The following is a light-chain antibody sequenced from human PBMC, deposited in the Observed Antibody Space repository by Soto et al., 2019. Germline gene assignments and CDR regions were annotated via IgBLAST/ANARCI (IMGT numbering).Light chain of an antibody. CDR2: EGT. J-gene: IGLJ3*02. CDR1: SSDVGAYKY. CDR3: SSYVGNDIWV. V-gene: IGLV2-8*01. Sequence: QSALTQPPSASGAPGQSVTSSCTGTSSDVGAYKYVSWYQQYPGKAPKLMMYEGTKRPSGVPDRFSGSKSGNTASLTVSGLQAEDGADYYCSSYVGNDIWVFGGGTKLTVL.